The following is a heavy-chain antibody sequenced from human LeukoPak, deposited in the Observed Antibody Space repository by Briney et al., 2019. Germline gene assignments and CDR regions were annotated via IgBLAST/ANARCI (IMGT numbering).Heavy chain of an antibody. CDR1: GGSISSYY. Sequence: SETLSLTCTVSGGSISSYYWSWIRQPAGKGLEWIGRIYTSGSTNYNPSLKSRVTMSVDTSQNQFSLMLSSVTAADTAVYYCARDASSSWYRNYYYMDVWGKGTTVTVSS. CDR2: IYTSGST. V-gene: IGHV4-4*07. D-gene: IGHD6-13*01. J-gene: IGHJ6*03. CDR3: ARDASSSWYRNYYYMDV.